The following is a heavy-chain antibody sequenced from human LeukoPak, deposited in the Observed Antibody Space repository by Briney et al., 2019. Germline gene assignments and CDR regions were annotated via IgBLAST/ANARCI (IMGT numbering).Heavy chain of an antibody. J-gene: IGHJ3*02. CDR3: ARDSWDTAVVVNDAFDI. D-gene: IGHD5-18*01. CDR1: GYSISSGYY. CDR2: IYHSGST. Sequence: SETLSLTCTVSGYSISSGYYWGWIRQPPGKGLEWIGSIYHSGSTSYNPSLKSRVTISVDTSKNQFSLKLSSVTAADTAVYYCARDSWDTAVVVNDAFDIWGQGTMVTVSS. V-gene: IGHV4-38-2*02.